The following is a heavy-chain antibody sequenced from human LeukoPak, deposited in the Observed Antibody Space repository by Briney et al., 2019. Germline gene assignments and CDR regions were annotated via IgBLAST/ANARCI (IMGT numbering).Heavy chain of an antibody. D-gene: IGHD3-22*01. CDR1: GGSISSDNYY. V-gene: IGHV4-61*02. CDR2: IYTSGST. J-gene: IGHJ6*03. CDR3: ARVQRRYDSSGYYYDHYYYYYMDV. Sequence: SETLSLTCTVSGGSISSDNYYWSWIRQPAGKGLEWIGRIYTSGSTKYNPSLKSRVTMSVDTSKNQFSLKLSSVTAADTAVYYCARVQRRYDSSGYYYDHYYYYYMDVWSKGATVTVSS.